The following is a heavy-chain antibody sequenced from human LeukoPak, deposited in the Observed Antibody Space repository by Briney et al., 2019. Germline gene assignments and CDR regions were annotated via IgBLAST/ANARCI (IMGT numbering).Heavy chain of an antibody. CDR2: IYPGNSDT. V-gene: IGHV5-51*01. CDR1: GYNFPNYW. J-gene: IGHJ4*02. CDR3: ARRGFADY. D-gene: IGHD3-10*01. Sequence: GESLKISCKTSGYNFPNYWIGWVRQMPGKGLEWMGVIYPGNSDTRYSPSFQGQVTISADKSISTAYPQWSSLKASDTAMYYCARRGFADYWGQGTLVTVSS.